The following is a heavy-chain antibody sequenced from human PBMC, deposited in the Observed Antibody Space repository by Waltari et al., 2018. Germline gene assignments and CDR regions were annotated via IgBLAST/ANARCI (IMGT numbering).Heavy chain of an antibody. V-gene: IGHV4-39*01. CDR2: IYYSGST. CDR3: ASRIAARLGFFDY. Sequence: QLQLQESGPGLVKPSETLSLTCTVSGGSLRSSSYYWGWIRQPPGKGLEWIGSIYYSGSTYYNPSLKSRVTISVDTSKNQFSLKLSSVTAADTAVYYCASRIAARLGFFDYWGQGTLVTVSS. J-gene: IGHJ4*02. D-gene: IGHD6-6*01. CDR1: GGSLRSSSYY.